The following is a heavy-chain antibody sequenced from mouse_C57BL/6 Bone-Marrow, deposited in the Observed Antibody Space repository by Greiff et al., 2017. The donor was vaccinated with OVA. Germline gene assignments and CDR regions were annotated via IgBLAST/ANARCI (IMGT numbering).Heavy chain of an antibody. CDR2: IYPGNSDT. Sequence: EVQLQESGTVLARPGASVKMSCKTSGYTFTSYWMHWVKQRPGQGLEWIGAIYPGNSDTSYNQKFKGKAKRTAVTSASTAYMELSSLTNEDSAVYYCLDSSGYGFAYWGQGTLVTVSA. J-gene: IGHJ3*01. CDR3: LDSSGYGFAY. V-gene: IGHV1-5*01. D-gene: IGHD3-2*02. CDR1: GYTFTSYW.